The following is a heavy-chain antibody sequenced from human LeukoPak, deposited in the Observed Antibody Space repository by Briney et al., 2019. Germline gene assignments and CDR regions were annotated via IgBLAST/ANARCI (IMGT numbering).Heavy chain of an antibody. V-gene: IGHV4-4*07. CDR2: IYTSGST. CDR3: ARGVVGVTMVRGVIIGEYYFDY. J-gene: IGHJ4*02. CDR1: GGSISSYY. Sequence: SETLSLTCTVSGGSISSYYWSWIRQPAGKGLEWIGRIYTSGSTNYNPSLKSRVTISVDKSKNQFSLKLSSVTAADTAVYYCARGVVGVTMVRGVIIGEYYFDYWGQGTLVTVSS. D-gene: IGHD3-10*01.